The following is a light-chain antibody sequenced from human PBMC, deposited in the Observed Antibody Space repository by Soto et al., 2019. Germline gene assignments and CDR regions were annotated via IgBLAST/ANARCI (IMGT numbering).Light chain of an antibody. CDR1: QSISSC. V-gene: IGKV1-5*01. J-gene: IGKJ5*01. CDR3: QQANSFPIT. Sequence: KMPNSPSTLSATEGDRVTITCRASQSISSCLAWYQQKPGKAPKLLMYDASSLESGVPSRFSGSGSGTEFTLTISSLQPDDFATYFCQQANSFPITFGQGTRLEI. CDR2: DAS.